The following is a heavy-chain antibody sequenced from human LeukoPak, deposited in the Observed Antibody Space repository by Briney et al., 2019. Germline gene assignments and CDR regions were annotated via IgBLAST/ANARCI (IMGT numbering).Heavy chain of an antibody. D-gene: IGHD2-2*01. Sequence: PSVALSLTCTVSGGSISSYYWNWIRKPAGKGLEWIGRMYSSGETNYNPSLRSRVTMSIDTSKNHFSLRLNSVTAADTAVYYCARGGLVVVPGSIAGFDPWGQGTLVTVSS. CDR2: MYSSGET. V-gene: IGHV4-4*07. CDR1: GGSISSYY. J-gene: IGHJ5*02. CDR3: ARGGLVVVPGSIAGFDP.